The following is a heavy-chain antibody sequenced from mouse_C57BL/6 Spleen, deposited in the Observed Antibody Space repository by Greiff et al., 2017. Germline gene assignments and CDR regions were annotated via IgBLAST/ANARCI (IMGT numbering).Heavy chain of an antibody. D-gene: IGHD3-2*02. J-gene: IGHJ4*01. Sequence: VQLQQPGAELVKPGASVKMSCKASGYTFTSYWITWVKQRPGQGLEWIGDIYPGSGSTNYNEKFKSKATLTVDTSSSTAYMQLSSLTSEDSAVYYCARQLRPSHYYAMDYWGQGTSVTVSS. CDR3: ARQLRPSHYYAMDY. V-gene: IGHV1-55*01. CDR2: IYPGSGST. CDR1: GYTFTSYW.